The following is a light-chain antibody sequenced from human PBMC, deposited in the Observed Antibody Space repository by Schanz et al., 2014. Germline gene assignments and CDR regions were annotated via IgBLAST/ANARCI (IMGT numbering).Light chain of an antibody. Sequence: QSALIQPPSVSGSPGQSVTISCTGTTSDVGTYDYVSWCHQHPGTAPKPMIYNVNIRPSGVPDRFSGSKSGNTASLTVSGLQAEDEADYYCSSYTSSSTLVFGGGTKLTVL. J-gene: IGLJ3*02. CDR2: NVN. CDR3: SSYTSSSTLV. V-gene: IGLV2-18*02. CDR1: TSDVGTYDY.